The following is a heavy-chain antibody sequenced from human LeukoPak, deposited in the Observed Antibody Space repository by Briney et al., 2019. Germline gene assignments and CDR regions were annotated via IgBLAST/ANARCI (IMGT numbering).Heavy chain of an antibody. CDR3: ATVNTIFSLSAFDI. V-gene: IGHV1-24*01. J-gene: IGHJ3*02. CDR1: GSTLTELS. Sequence: GASVKVSCKVSGSTLTELSMHWVRQAPGKGLEWMGGFDPEDCETIYEQKFQGRVTMTEDTSTDTAYMELSSLRSEDTAVYYCATVNTIFSLSAFDIWGQGTMVTVSS. CDR2: FDPEDCET. D-gene: IGHD3-9*01.